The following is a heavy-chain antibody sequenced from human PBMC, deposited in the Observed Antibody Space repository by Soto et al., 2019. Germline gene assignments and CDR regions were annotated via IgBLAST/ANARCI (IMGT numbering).Heavy chain of an antibody. J-gene: IGHJ4*02. CDR1: GFTFSAYS. CDR3: ARHLDLATTVTPCDY. CDR2: ISNSRSYI. D-gene: IGHD4-17*01. V-gene: IGHV3-21*06. Sequence: EVQLVESGGGLVKPGGSLRLSCAASGFTFSAYSMNWVRQAPGKGLEWVSSISNSRSYIFYADSVKGRFTISRDVAKNSLYLQMNSLRAEDTGVYFCARHLDLATTVTPCDYWGQGTLVTVSS.